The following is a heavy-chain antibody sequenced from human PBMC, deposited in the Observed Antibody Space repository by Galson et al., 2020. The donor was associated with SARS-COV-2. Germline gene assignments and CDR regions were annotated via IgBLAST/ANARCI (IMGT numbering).Heavy chain of an antibody. Sequence: GESLKISCSASGFTFSSYAMHWVRQAPGKGLEYVSAISSNGGSTYYADSVKGRFTISRDNSKNTLYLQMSSLRAEDTAVYYCVTPLYYYDSSGYSPPFDYWGQGTLVTVSS. V-gene: IGHV3-64D*06. CDR3: VTPLYYYDSSGYSPPFDY. D-gene: IGHD3-22*01. CDR2: ISSNGGST. J-gene: IGHJ4*02. CDR1: GFTFSSYA.